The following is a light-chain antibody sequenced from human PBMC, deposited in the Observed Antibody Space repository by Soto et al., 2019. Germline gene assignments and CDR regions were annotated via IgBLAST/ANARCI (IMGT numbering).Light chain of an antibody. V-gene: IGKV1-27*01. Sequence: DIHMTQSPSSLSASVGDRVTITCRASQGIVNYLAWYQQKPGKVPKLLIYAASTLQSGVPSRFSGSGSGTDFTLTISSXQPEDVATYYCQEYNIAPWTFGQGTKVDIK. CDR1: QGIVNY. CDR2: AAS. CDR3: QEYNIAPWT. J-gene: IGKJ1*01.